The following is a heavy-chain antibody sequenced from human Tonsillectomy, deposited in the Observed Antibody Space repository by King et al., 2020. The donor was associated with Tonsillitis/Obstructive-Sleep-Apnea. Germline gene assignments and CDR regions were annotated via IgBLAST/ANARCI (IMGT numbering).Heavy chain of an antibody. Sequence: HVQLQESGPGLVKPSETLSLTCTVSGGSISSYYWSWIRQPPGKGLEWIGYIYYSGSTNHNPSLKSRVTISLDTSKKQFSLKLSSVTAADTAVYYCASSDYYDSSGHSYYYMGVWGKGTTVTVSS. V-gene: IGHV4-59*08. D-gene: IGHD3-22*01. CDR1: GGSISSYY. J-gene: IGHJ6*03. CDR3: ASSDYYDSSGHSYYYMGV. CDR2: IYYSGST.